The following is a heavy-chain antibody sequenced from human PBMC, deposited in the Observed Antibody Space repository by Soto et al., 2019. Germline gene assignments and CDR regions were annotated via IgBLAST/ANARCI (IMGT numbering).Heavy chain of an antibody. J-gene: IGHJ5*02. CDR1: GYTFSNYG. Sequence: RASVKVSCKTSGYTFSNYGITWVRQAPGQPLEWLGWISLYSDGTNYAQKFQGRVSMTTDTSTTTAYMELRSLRSDDPAVYYCARVVPGAEAWFGPWGQGTLVTVSS. V-gene: IGHV1-18*01. D-gene: IGHD2-2*01. CDR2: ISLYSDGT. CDR3: ARVVPGAEAWFGP.